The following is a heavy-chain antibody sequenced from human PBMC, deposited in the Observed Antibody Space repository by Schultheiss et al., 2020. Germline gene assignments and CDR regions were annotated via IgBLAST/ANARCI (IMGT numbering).Heavy chain of an antibody. CDR2: IDWNDDK. J-gene: IGHJ4*02. Sequence: SGPTLVKPTQTLTLTCTFSGFSLSTSGMCVSWIRQPPGKALEWLALIDWNDDKRYSPSLKSRLTITKDTSKNQVVLTMTNMDPVDTATYYCARMGYYYDSSGYYSSLSNYYFDYWGQGTLLTVSS. CDR1: GFSLSTSGMC. V-gene: IGHV2-70*01. CDR3: ARMGYYYDSSGYYSSLSNYYFDY. D-gene: IGHD3-22*01.